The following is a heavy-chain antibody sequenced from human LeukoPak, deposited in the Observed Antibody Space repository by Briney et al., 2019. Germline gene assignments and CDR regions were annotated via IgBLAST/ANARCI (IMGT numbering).Heavy chain of an antibody. V-gene: IGHV3-7*01. CDR1: GFTFSSYW. CDR2: IKQDGSEK. CDR3: ARPDYYDSSGYQFDY. Sequence: GGSLRLSCAASGFTFSSYWISWVRQAPGKGLEWVANIKQDGSEKYYVDSVKGRFTISRDNAKNSLYLQMNSLRAEDTAVYYCARPDYYDSSGYQFDYWGQGTLVTVSS. J-gene: IGHJ4*02. D-gene: IGHD3-22*01.